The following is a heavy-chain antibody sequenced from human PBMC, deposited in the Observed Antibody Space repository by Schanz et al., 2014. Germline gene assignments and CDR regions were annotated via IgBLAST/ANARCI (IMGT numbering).Heavy chain of an antibody. CDR2: INQAASVQ. CDR1: GFTFSAYW. D-gene: IGHD6-13*01. Sequence: EVQLVEYGGGLVQPGESLRLSCAASGFTFSAYWMAWVRQAPGKGLEWVAAINQAASVQYYVDSVKGRFTISRDDAKNSHYVQMNRRRVEDKDVFYCVKIGYTHWSLDDWGQGILVTVSS. CDR3: VKIGYTHWSLDD. V-gene: IGHV3-7*01. J-gene: IGHJ4*02.